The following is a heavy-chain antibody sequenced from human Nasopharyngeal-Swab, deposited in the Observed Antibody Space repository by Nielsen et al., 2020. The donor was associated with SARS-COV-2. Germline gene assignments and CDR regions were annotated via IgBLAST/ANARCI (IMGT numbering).Heavy chain of an antibody. D-gene: IGHD4-17*01. Sequence: GGSLRLSCAASGFTFSSFGRHGVRKAQAKGREGGPFIPNDASNEYYGDSVKGRFSISRDSSKNTLYLQMDSLRGEDTAVYYCARDAPAHYGAFYWGRGTLVTVSS. CDR2: IPNDASNE. J-gene: IGHJ4*02. CDR1: GFTFSSFG. V-gene: IGHV3-30*03. CDR3: ARDAPAHYGAFY.